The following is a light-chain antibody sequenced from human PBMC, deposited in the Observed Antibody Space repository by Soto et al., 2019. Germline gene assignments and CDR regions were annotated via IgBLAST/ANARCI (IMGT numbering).Light chain of an antibody. CDR3: QQYNNWPRT. CDR1: QGIATN. J-gene: IGKJ1*01. V-gene: IGKV3-15*01. CDR2: DAS. Sequence: ETVMTQSPATLSVSPGERATLSCRASQGIATNLAWYQQRPGQAPRLLIFDASTRATGFPARFSGSGSGTELSLTIDSLQSEDFAVYYCQQYNNWPRTFGQGNKGEF.